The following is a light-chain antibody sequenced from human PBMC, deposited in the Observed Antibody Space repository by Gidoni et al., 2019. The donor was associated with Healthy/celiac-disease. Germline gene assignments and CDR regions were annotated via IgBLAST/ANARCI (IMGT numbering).Light chain of an antibody. CDR2: GAS. V-gene: IGKV3-20*01. J-gene: IGKJ3*01. Sequence: EIVLPQSPGTLSLSPGERATLSCRASQSVSSSYLAWYQQKPGQAPRLLIYGASSRATGIPDRFSGSGSGTDFTLTISRLEPEDFAVYYCQQYGSSPPEITFGPGTKVDIK. CDR3: QQYGSSPPEIT. CDR1: QSVSSSY.